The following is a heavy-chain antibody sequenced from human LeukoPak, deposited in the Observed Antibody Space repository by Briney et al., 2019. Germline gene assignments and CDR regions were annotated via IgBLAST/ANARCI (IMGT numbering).Heavy chain of an antibody. J-gene: IGHJ4*02. CDR2: INPNSGGT. Sequence: ASVKVSCKASGYTFTGYYMHWVRQAPGQGLEWMGWINPNSGGTNYAQKFQGRVTMTRDTPISTAYMELSRLRSDDTAVYYCARVPTTMIVAEFDYWGQGTLVTVSS. CDR3: ARVPTTMIVAEFDY. D-gene: IGHD3-22*01. CDR1: GYTFTGYY. V-gene: IGHV1-2*02.